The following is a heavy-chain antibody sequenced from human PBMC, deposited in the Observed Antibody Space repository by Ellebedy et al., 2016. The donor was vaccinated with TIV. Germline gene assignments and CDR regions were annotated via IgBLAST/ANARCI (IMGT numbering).Heavy chain of an antibody. CDR1: GFSFRSYW. J-gene: IGHJ5*02. V-gene: IGHV3-7*01. CDR3: ARRASYGDYAVQVNPWFDP. Sequence: GESLKISCAASGFSFRSYWMTWVRQAPGKGLEWVAKIRQEGDEIYYVESVKGRFTISRDNAKNSLCLQMNSLRVEDTAVYYCARRASYGDYAVQVNPWFDPWGQGTPVTVSS. D-gene: IGHD4-17*01. CDR2: IRQEGDEI.